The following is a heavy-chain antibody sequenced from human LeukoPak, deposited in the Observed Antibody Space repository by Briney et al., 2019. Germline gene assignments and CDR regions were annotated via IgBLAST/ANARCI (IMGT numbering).Heavy chain of an antibody. Sequence: GSLRLSCTASGFSFGDYAMSWFRQAPGKGLEWIGEINHSGSTYYNPSLKSRVTISVDTSKNQFSLKLSSVTAADTAVYYCARHTERRGSWMNYYYYYYMDVWGKGTTVTISS. D-gene: IGHD6-13*01. V-gene: IGHV4-34*01. CDR2: INHSGST. CDR3: ARHTERRGSWMNYYYYYYMDV. J-gene: IGHJ6*03. CDR1: GFSFGDYA.